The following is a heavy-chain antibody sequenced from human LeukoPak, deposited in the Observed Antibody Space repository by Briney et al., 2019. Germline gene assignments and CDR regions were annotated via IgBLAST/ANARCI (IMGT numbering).Heavy chain of an antibody. D-gene: IGHD2-15*01. Sequence: SQTLSLTCTVSGGSISSSSYYWGWIRQPPGKGLEWIGSIYYSGSTYYNPSLKSRVTISVDTSKNQFSLKLSSVTAADTAVYYCARHVWMRWYCSGGSCYGFDPWGQGTLVTVSS. J-gene: IGHJ5*02. CDR3: ARHVWMRWYCSGGSCYGFDP. CDR1: GGSISSSSYY. CDR2: IYYSGST. V-gene: IGHV4-39*01.